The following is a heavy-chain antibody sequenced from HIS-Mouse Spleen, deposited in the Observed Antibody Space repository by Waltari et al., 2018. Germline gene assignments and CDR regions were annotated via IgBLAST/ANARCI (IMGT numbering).Heavy chain of an antibody. J-gene: IGHJ4*02. Sequence: EVQLLESGGGLVQPGGSLRLSCAASGFTFGSYAMSWVRQAQGKGLEGVSAISGSGGSTYYADSVKGRFTISRDNSKNTLYLQMNSLRAGDTAVYYCAKSRGGDCYDYWGQGTLVTVSS. CDR3: AKSRGGDCYDY. V-gene: IGHV3-23*01. CDR2: ISGSGGST. CDR1: GFTFGSYA. D-gene: IGHD2-21*01.